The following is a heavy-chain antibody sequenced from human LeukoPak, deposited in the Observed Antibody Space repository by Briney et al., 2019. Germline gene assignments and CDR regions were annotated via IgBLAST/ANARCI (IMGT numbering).Heavy chain of an antibody. CDR2: INHSGST. D-gene: IGHD6-6*01. CDR1: GGSFSGYY. CDR3: ARARPPPSIAARPSGRGTILSFDY. J-gene: IGHJ4*02. Sequence: SETLSLTCAVYGGSFSGYYWSWIRQPPGKGLEWIGEINHSGSTNYNPSLKSRVTISVDTSKNQFSLQLNSVTPEDTAVYYCARARPPPSIAARPSGRGTILSFDYWGQGALVTVSS. V-gene: IGHV4-34*01.